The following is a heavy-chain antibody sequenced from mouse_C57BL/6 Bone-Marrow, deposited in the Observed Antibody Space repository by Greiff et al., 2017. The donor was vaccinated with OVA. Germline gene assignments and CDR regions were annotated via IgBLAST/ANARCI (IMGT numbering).Heavy chain of an antibody. CDR2: IYPGDGDT. V-gene: IGHV1-82*01. CDR1: GYAFSSSW. CDR3: ARGSYYFDY. Sequence: VQLQQSGPELVKPGASVKLSCKASGYAFSSSWMNWVKQRPGKGLEWIGRIYPGDGDTNYNGKFKGKATLTADKSSSTAYMQLSSLTSEDSAVYFCARGSYYFDYWGQGTTLTVSS. J-gene: IGHJ2*01.